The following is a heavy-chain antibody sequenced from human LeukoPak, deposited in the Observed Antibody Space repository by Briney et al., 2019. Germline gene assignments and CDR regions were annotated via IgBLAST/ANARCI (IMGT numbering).Heavy chain of an antibody. J-gene: IGHJ4*02. V-gene: IGHV1-2*02. CDR3: AREGPLGFDY. D-gene: IGHD7-27*01. CDR1: GGYY. Sequence: ASVKVSCKASGGYYIFWVRQAPGHGLAWMGWINPDSGGTNYAQKFQGRVTMTWDTSITTAYMELSSLKSDDTAVYYCAREGPLGFDYWGQGTLVTVSS. CDR2: INPDSGGT.